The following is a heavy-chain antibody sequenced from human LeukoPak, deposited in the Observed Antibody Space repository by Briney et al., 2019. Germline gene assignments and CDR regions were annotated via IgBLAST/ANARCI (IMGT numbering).Heavy chain of an antibody. V-gene: IGHV3-7*01. CDR3: ARAQPAAIDY. J-gene: IGHJ4*02. CDR1: GFTFEDYA. Sequence: GGSLRLSCAASGFTFEDYAMHWVRQAPGKGLEWVANIKHDGSEKYYVDSVKGRFTISRDNAKNSVYLQVSSLGAEDTAVYYCARAQPAAIDYWGQGTLVTVSS. D-gene: IGHD2-2*01. CDR2: IKHDGSEK.